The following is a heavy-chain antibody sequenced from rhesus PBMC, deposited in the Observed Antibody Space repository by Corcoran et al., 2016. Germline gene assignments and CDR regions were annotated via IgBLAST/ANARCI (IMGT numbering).Heavy chain of an antibody. CDR2: TYGSGRST. D-gene: IGHD4-23*01. CDR1: GGSISSSY. J-gene: IGHJ4*01. Sequence: QLQLQESGPGLVKPSETLSVTCAVSGGSISSSYWSWIRQAPGKGLEWIGYTYGSGRSTDYNPSLTSRVTLSVDTSKNQLSLKLSSVAAADTAVYYCASEYSNYASYWGQGVLVTVSS. CDR3: ASEYSNYASY. V-gene: IGHV4-169*02.